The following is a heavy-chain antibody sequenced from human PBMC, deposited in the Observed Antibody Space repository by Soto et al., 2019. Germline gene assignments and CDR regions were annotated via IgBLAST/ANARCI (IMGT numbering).Heavy chain of an antibody. V-gene: IGHV3-15*07. CDR1: GFTFSNAW. CDR2: IKSKTDGGTT. CDR3: TTPRYDYYDILTGQELYGMDV. J-gene: IGHJ6*02. D-gene: IGHD3-9*01. Sequence: GGSLRLSCAASGFTFSNAWMNWVRQAPGKGLEWVGRIKSKTDGGTTDYAEPVKGTFTISRDDSKNKLYLQMNSLKTEDTAVYYCTTPRYDYYDILTGQELYGMDVWGQGTTVTVSS.